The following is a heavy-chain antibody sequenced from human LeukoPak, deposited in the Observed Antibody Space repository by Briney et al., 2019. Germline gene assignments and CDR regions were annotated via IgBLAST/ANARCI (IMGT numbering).Heavy chain of an antibody. CDR2: IIPIFGTA. V-gene: IGHV1-69*13. Sequence: AASVKVSCKASGGTFSSYAISWVRQAPGQGLGWMGGIIPIFGTANYAQKFQGRVTITADESTSTAYMELSSLRSDDTAVYYCARDFYGSGSYSEDYWGQGTLVTVSS. D-gene: IGHD3-10*01. J-gene: IGHJ4*02. CDR3: ARDFYGSGSYSEDY. CDR1: GGTFSSYA.